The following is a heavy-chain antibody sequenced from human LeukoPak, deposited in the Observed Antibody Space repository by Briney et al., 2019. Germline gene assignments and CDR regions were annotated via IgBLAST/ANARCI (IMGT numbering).Heavy chain of an antibody. J-gene: IGHJ3*02. CDR1: GFTFSSYE. Sequence: PGGSLRLSCAASGFTFSSYEMNWVRQAPGKGLEWVAVTSFDESIKYYADSVKGRFTISRDNSKNTLYLQMNSLRGEDTAVYFCARGGYSYGYIRDDYAFDIWGQGTMVTVSA. CDR2: TSFDESIK. D-gene: IGHD5-18*01. V-gene: IGHV3-30*04. CDR3: ARGGYSYGYIRDDYAFDI.